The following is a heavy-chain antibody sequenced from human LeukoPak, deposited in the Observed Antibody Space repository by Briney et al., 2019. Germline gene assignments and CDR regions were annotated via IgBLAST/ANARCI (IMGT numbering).Heavy chain of an antibody. V-gene: IGHV1-8*01. Sequence: ASVKVSCKASGYTFTSYDINWVRQATGQGLEWMGWMNPNSGNTGYAQKFQGRVTMTRNTSISTAYMELSSLRSEDTAVYYCARGLGSYYNYYYYYGMDVWGQGTTVTVSS. CDR1: GYTFTSYD. D-gene: IGHD1-26*01. J-gene: IGHJ6*02. CDR3: ARGLGSYYNYYYYYGMDV. CDR2: MNPNSGNT.